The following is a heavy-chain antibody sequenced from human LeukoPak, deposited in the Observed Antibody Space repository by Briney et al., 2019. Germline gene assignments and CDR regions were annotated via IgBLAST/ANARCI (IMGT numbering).Heavy chain of an antibody. CDR1: GGSISSYY. Sequence: PSETLSLTCTVSGGSISSYYWSWIRQPPGKGLKWIGNIYYSGYTTYSPSLRSRVTISVDTSKNQFSLKLSSVTAADTAVYYCARGYYDSSGYYQSPIFDYWGQGTLVTVSS. CDR3: ARGYYDSSGYYQSPIFDY. CDR2: IYYSGYT. V-gene: IGHV4-59*01. D-gene: IGHD3-22*01. J-gene: IGHJ4*02.